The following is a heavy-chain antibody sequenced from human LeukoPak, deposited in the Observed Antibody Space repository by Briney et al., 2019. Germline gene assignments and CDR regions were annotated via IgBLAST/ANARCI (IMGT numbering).Heavy chain of an antibody. J-gene: IGHJ4*02. CDR1: GFTFSDYY. CDR2: ISSSGSTI. V-gene: IGHV3-11*04. CDR3: ARDQRIAARRGGFDY. Sequence: GGSLRLSCAASGFTFSDYYMSWIRQAPGKGLEWVSYISSSGSTIYYADSVKGRFTISRDNSKNTLYLQMNSLRAEDTAVYYCARDQRIAARRGGFDYWGQGTLVTVSS. D-gene: IGHD6-6*01.